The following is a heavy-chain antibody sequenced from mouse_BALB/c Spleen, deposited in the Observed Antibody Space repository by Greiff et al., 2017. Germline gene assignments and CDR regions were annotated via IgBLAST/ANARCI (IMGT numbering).Heavy chain of an antibody. J-gene: IGHJ3*01. CDR2: INSNGGST. CDR1: GFTFSSYG. CDR3: ARQWFAY. Sequence: EVQRVESGGGLVQPGGSLKLSCAASGFTFSSYGMSWVRQTPDKRLELVATINSNGGSTYYPDSVKGRFTISRDNAKNTLYLQMSSLKSEDTAMYYCARQWFAYWGQGTLVTVSA. V-gene: IGHV5-6-3*01.